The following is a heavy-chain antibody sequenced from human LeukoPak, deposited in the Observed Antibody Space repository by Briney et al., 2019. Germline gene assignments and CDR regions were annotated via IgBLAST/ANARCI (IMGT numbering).Heavy chain of an antibody. V-gene: IGHV3-21*01. CDR2: ISSSSSYI. CDR3: ARDGVLLWFGELLLSYYYYYMDV. CDR1: GFTFSSYS. D-gene: IGHD3-10*01. Sequence: GGSLRLSCAASGFTFSSYSMNWVRQAPGKGLEWVSSISSSSSYIYYADSVKGRFTISRDNAKNSLYLQMNSLRAEDTAVYYCARDGVLLWFGELLLSYYYYYMDVWGKGTTVIIS. J-gene: IGHJ6*03.